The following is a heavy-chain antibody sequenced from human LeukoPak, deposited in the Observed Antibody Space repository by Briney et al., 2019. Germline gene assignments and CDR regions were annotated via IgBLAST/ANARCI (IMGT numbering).Heavy chain of an antibody. CDR3: ARCATNQQLWLYNWFDP. D-gene: IGHD5-18*01. CDR2: ISSSSSYI. CDR1: GFTFSSYS. Sequence: GGSLRLSCAASGFTFSSYSMNWVRQAPGKGLEWVSSISSSSSYIYYADSVKGRFTISRDNAKNSLYLQMNSLRAEDTAVYYCARCATNQQLWLYNWFDPWGQGTLVTVSS. J-gene: IGHJ5*02. V-gene: IGHV3-21*01.